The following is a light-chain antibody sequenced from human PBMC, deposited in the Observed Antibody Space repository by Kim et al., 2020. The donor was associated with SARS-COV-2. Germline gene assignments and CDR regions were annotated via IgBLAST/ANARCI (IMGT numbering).Light chain of an antibody. Sequence: SPGQPARITCSGDKLGDKYACWYQQKPGQSPVLVIYQDNKRPSGIPERISGSNSGNTATLTISGTQAMDEADYYCQAWDSSFHWVFGGGTQLTVL. CDR2: QDN. V-gene: IGLV3-1*01. CDR3: QAWDSSFHWV. CDR1: KLGDKY. J-gene: IGLJ3*02.